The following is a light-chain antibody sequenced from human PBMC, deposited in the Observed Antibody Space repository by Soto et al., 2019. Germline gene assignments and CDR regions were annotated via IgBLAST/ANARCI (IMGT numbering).Light chain of an antibody. CDR1: SSDVGGYKY. CDR3: SSYAGSNNLGV. Sequence: QSVLTQPPSASGSPGQSVTISCTGTSSDVGGYKYVSWYQQHPGKAPKLMIFEVNKRPSGVPDRFSGSKSGNTASLTVSGLQAEDEADYYCSSYAGSNNLGVFGTGTKVTV. V-gene: IGLV2-8*01. J-gene: IGLJ1*01. CDR2: EVN.